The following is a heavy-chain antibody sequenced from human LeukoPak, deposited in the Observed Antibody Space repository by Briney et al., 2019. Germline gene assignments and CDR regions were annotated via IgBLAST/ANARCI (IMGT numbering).Heavy chain of an antibody. D-gene: IGHD6-19*01. CDR1: GDSISGGYS. CDR2: MYHSGNT. CDR3: ARLWDSTGLYFYYYMDV. J-gene: IGHJ6*03. V-gene: IGHV4-38-2*01. Sequence: SETLSLTCAVSGDSISGGYSWGWIRQPPGKGLEWIGSMYHSGNTYYNPSLKSRVAISVDTSKNQFSLRLSSVTAADTAVYYCARLWDSTGLYFYYYMDVWGEGTTVTVSS.